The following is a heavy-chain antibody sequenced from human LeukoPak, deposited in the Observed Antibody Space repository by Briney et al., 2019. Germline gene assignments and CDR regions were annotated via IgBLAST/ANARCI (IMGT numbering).Heavy chain of an antibody. CDR2: IFYSGST. Sequence: SEPLSLTCTVSGGSISTKIYYWGWIRQPPGKGLEWIGSIFYSGSTYYNPSLESRVTISVDTSKNQFSLKLTSVTAADTAVYYCARSPDYSDQAWFDPWGQGTQVTVSS. CDR1: GGSISTKIYY. D-gene: IGHD4-17*01. CDR3: ARSPDYSDQAWFDP. J-gene: IGHJ5*02. V-gene: IGHV4-39*01.